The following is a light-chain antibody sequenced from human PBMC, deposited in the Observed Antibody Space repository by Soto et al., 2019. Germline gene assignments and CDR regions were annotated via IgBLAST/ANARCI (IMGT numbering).Light chain of an antibody. CDR2: DVS. Sequence: QSVLTQPASVSGSPGQSIAISCTGTSSDVGAYNYVSWYQQHPGKAPKPMIYDVSNRPSGVSDRFSGSKSGNTASLTISGLQAEDEADYYCSSYTTSDTYVFGSGTKVTVL. V-gene: IGLV2-14*01. CDR3: SSYTTSDTYV. J-gene: IGLJ1*01. CDR1: SSDVGAYNY.